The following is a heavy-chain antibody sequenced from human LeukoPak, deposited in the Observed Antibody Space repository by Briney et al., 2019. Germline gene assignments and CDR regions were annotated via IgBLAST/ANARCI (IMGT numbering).Heavy chain of an antibody. J-gene: IGHJ4*02. D-gene: IGHD3-10*01. CDR2: IYPGDSDT. CDR1: GYTFTNYW. CDR3: ARFTSPRGAIDY. Sequence: GESLKISCKGSGYTFTNYWIVWVRQMPGKGLEWMGIIYPGDSDTRYSPSFQGQVTISADKSISTAHLQWSSLKASDTAMYYCARFTSPRGAIDYWGQGTLVTVSS. V-gene: IGHV5-51*01.